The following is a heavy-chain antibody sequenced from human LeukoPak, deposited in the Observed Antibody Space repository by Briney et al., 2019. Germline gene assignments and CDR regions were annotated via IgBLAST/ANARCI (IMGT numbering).Heavy chain of an antibody. Sequence: SETLSLTCTVSGGSISSYYWSWIRQPPGKGLEWIGYIYYSGSTNYNPSLKSRVTISVDTSKNQFSLKLSSVTAADAAVYYCARGTGCSSSLFPRGNYYYYMDVWGKGTTVTVSS. D-gene: IGHD6-13*01. CDR3: ARGTGCSSSLFPRGNYYYYMDV. CDR2: IYYSGST. V-gene: IGHV4-59*01. CDR1: GGSISSYY. J-gene: IGHJ6*03.